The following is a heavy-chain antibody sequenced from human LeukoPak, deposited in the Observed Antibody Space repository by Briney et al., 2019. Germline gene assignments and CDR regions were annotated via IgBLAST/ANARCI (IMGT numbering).Heavy chain of an antibody. CDR3: ARTYYDFWSGSGAI. Sequence: PSETLSLTCTVSGGSISSSSYYWGWIRQPPGKGLEWIGSIYYSGSTYYNPSLKSRVTISVDTSKNQFSLKLSSVTAADTAVYYCARTYYDFWSGSGAIWGHGTMVTVSS. J-gene: IGHJ3*02. D-gene: IGHD3-3*01. CDR1: GGSISSSSYY. CDR2: IYYSGST. V-gene: IGHV4-39*01.